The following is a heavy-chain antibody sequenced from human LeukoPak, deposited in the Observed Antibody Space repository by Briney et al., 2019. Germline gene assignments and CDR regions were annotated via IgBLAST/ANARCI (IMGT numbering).Heavy chain of an antibody. CDR1: GFTFSSYG. J-gene: IGHJ4*02. Sequence: GGSLRLSCAASGFTFSSYGMHWVRQAPGKGLEWVAVISYDGSNKYYADSVKGRFTISRDNSKNTLYLQMNSLRAEDTAVYYCAKDRFSGSYYFDYWGQGTLVTVSS. CDR2: ISYDGSNK. CDR3: AKDRFSGSYYFDY. V-gene: IGHV3-30*18. D-gene: IGHD1-26*01.